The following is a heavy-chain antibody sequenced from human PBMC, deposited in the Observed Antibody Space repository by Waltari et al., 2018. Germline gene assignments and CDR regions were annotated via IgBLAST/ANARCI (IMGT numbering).Heavy chain of an antibody. CDR2: IRYDGSNK. CDR3: AKDRQWEIDY. D-gene: IGHD1-26*01. CDR1: GFTFSSYG. V-gene: IGHV3-30*02. Sequence: QVQLVESGGGVVQPGGSLRLSCAASGFTFSSYGMHWVRQAPGKGMEWVALIRYDGSNKYYADSVKGRFTISRDNSKNTLYLQMNSLRAEDTAVYYCAKDRQWEIDYWGQGTLVTVSS. J-gene: IGHJ4*02.